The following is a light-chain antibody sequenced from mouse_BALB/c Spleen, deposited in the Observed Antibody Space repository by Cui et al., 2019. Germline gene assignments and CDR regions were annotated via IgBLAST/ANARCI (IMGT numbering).Light chain of an antibody. V-gene: IGKV14-111*01. CDR1: QDINSS. J-gene: IGKJ4*01. Sequence: DIKMIQSPSSMYASLGERVTLTCKASQDINSSLSWFQQKPGKSPKTLIYRANRLVDGVPSRFSGSGSGQDYSLTISSLEYEDMGIYYCLQYDEFPFTFGSGTKLEIK. CDR2: RAN. CDR3: LQYDEFPFT.